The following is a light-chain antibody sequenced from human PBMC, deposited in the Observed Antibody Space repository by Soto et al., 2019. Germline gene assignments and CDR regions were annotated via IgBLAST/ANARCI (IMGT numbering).Light chain of an antibody. CDR1: QSIRSY. CDR2: AAA. Sequence: ASVGYRVTGTCRAPQSIRSYLNWYQQKPGKAPKRLLYAAASLQSGGPSRFSGSGSVTDFPLTISSLQPEDFANYYCQQSYSTTRTFGGGTKVDIK. CDR3: QQSYSTTRT. J-gene: IGKJ4*02. V-gene: IGKV1-39*01.